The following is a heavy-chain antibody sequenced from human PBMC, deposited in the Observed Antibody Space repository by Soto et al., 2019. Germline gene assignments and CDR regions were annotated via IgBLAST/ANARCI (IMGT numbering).Heavy chain of an antibody. D-gene: IGHD3-3*01. CDR3: ARDPYYDFWSDYNYYYYGMDV. Sequence: GGSLRLSCAASGFTFSNYAMNWVRQAPGKGLEWVAVISYDGSNKYYADSVKGRFTISRDNSKNTLYLQMNSLRAEDTAVYYCARDPYYDFWSDYNYYYYGMDVSRHGTTVTVSS. CDR2: ISYDGSNK. V-gene: IGHV3-30-3*01. J-gene: IGHJ6*02. CDR1: GFTFSNYA.